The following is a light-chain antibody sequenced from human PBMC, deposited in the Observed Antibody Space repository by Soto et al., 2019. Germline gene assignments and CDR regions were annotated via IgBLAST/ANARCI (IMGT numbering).Light chain of an antibody. CDR1: QSVSNNY. CDR3: QQSYSTLIT. CDR2: GAS. V-gene: IGKV3-20*02. Sequence: EIVLTQSPGTLSLSPGERATLSCRASQSVSNNYLAWYQQKPGQASRLLIYGASTRATGIPSRFSGSGSGTDFTLTISSLQPEDFATYYCQQSYSTLITFGQGTRLEIK. J-gene: IGKJ5*01.